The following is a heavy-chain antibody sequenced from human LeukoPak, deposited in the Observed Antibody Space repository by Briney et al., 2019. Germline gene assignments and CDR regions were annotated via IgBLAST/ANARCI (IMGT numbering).Heavy chain of an antibody. CDR3: AREAGSFDY. V-gene: IGHV4-61*02. Sequence: SQTLSLTCTVSGDSISSGDYYWSWIRQPAGKGLEWIGRISSSGSTNYNPSLKSRVTISVDTSKNQFSLKLSSVTAADTAVYYCAREAGSFDYWGQGTLVTVSS. J-gene: IGHJ4*02. D-gene: IGHD6-19*01. CDR2: ISSSGST. CDR1: GDSISSGDYY.